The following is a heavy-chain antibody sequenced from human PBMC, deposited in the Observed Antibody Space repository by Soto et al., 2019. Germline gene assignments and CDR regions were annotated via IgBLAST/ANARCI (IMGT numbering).Heavy chain of an antibody. V-gene: IGHV3-21*01. CDR3: ARGDYGDYGHFDY. Sequence: GSLRLSCAASGFTFSSYSMNWVRQAPGKGLEWVSSISSSSSYIYYADSVKGRFTISRDNAKNSLYLQMNSLRAEDTAVYYCARGDYGDYGHFDYWGQGTLVTVSS. J-gene: IGHJ4*02. CDR2: ISSSSSYI. CDR1: GFTFSSYS. D-gene: IGHD4-17*01.